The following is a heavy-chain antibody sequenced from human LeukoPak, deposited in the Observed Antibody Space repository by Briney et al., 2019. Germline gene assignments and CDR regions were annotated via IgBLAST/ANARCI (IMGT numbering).Heavy chain of an antibody. CDR1: GYTFTSYA. Sequence: ASVKVSCKASGYTFTSYAMHWVRQAPGQRLEWMGWINAGNGNTKYSQKFQGRVTITRDTSASTAYMELSSLRSEDTAVYYCAREHDILTGYGMDVWAKGPRSPSP. CDR3: AREHDILTGYGMDV. V-gene: IGHV1-3*01. CDR2: INAGNGNT. J-gene: IGHJ6*02. D-gene: IGHD3-9*01.